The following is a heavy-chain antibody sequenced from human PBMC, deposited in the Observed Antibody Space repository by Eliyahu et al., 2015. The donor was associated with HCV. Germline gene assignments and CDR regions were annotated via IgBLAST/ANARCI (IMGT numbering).Heavy chain of an antibody. CDR3: ARGRIRPITIFGVVIHYNWFDP. CDR2: INHSGST. D-gene: IGHD3-3*01. V-gene: IGHV4-34*01. J-gene: IGHJ5*02. Sequence: QVQLQQWGAGLLKPSETLSLTCAVYGGSFSGYYWSWIRQPPGKGLEWIGEINHSGSTNYNPSLKSRVTISVDTSKNQFSLKLSSVTAADTAVYYCARGRIRPITIFGVVIHYNWFDPWGQGTLVTVSS. CDR1: GGSFSGYY.